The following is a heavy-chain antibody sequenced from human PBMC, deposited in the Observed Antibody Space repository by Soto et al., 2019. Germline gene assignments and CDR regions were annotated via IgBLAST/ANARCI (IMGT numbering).Heavy chain of an antibody. D-gene: IGHD3-16*02. J-gene: IGHJ3*02. CDR2: IIPIFGTA. CDR1: GGTFSSYA. CDR3: ARDFITFGGVIVPGAFDI. V-gene: IGHV1-69*06. Sequence: SVKVSCKASGGTFSSYAISWVRQAPGQGLEWMGGIIPIFGTANYAQKFQGRVTITADKSTSTAYMELRSLRSDDTAVYYCARDFITFGGVIVPGAFDIWGQGTMVTVSS.